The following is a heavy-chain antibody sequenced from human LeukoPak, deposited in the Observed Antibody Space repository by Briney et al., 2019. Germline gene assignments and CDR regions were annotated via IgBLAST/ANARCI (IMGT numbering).Heavy chain of an antibody. CDR2: ITGNGGAA. D-gene: IGHD2-15*01. CDR3: AKRSCSGTTCYPLDS. CDR1: GLTFSVAG. V-gene: IGHV3-23*01. J-gene: IGHJ4*02. Sequence: QTGGSLRLSCVAPGLTFSVAGMHWVRQAPGKGLEWVSAITGNGGAAYYADSVKGRFTISRDNSKSTLYLQMNRLRAEDTAIYYCAKRSCSGTTCYPLDSWGQGTLVTVSS.